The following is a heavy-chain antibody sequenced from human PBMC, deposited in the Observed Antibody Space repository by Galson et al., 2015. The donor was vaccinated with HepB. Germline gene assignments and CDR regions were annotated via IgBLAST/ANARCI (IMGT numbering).Heavy chain of an antibody. CDR1: GYTLTELS. Sequence: SVRASGKVSGYTLTELSMHWVRQAPGKGLEWMGGFDPEDGETIYAQEFQGRVTMTEDTSTDTAYMELSSLRSEDTAVYYCATSGGEALVYFDYWGQGTLVTVSS. D-gene: IGHD2-21*01. CDR3: ATSGGEALVYFDY. J-gene: IGHJ4*02. V-gene: IGHV1-24*01. CDR2: FDPEDGET.